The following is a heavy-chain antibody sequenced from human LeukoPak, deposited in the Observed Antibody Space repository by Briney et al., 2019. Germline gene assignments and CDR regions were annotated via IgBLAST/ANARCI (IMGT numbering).Heavy chain of an antibody. CDR3: AKDYGYSSSWYDY. Sequence: QPGGSLRLSCEAYGFTFDDYGMHSVRQAPGKGLEWVSTISWKSASVGYVDSVKGRFTISRENAKKTLYLQMNSLRPEDTALYYCAKDYGYSSSWYDYWGQGTLVTVSS. CDR2: ISWKSASV. V-gene: IGHV3-9*01. D-gene: IGHD6-13*01. J-gene: IGHJ4*02. CDR1: GFTFDDYG.